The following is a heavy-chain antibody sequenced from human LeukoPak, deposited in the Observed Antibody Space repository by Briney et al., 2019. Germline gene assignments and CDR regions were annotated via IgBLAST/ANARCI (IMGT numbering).Heavy chain of an antibody. Sequence: GASVKVSCKASGYTFTSYDINWVRQATGQGLEWMGWMNPNSGNTGYAQKFQGRVTITRNTSISTAYMELSSLRSEDTAVYYCARTGTSSSWYEMTDYWGQGTLVTVSS. V-gene: IGHV1-8*03. CDR2: MNPNSGNT. D-gene: IGHD6-13*01. CDR3: ARTGTSSSWYEMTDY. CDR1: GYTFTSYD. J-gene: IGHJ4*02.